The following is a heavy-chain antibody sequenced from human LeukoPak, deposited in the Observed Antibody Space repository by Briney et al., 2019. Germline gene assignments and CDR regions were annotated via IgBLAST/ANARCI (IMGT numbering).Heavy chain of an antibody. V-gene: IGHV1-18*01. CDR1: GYIFTSYG. CDR2: ISGYNGDT. Sequence: ASVKVSCKASGYIFTSYGISWVRQAPGQGLEWMGWISGYNGDTNYAQKLQGRVTMTTDTSTYTAYMDLRSLRSDDTAVYYCARDSPDFFGRGYYYYMDVWGKGTTVTVSS. D-gene: IGHD3-3*01. CDR3: ARDSPDFFGRGYYYYMDV. J-gene: IGHJ6*03.